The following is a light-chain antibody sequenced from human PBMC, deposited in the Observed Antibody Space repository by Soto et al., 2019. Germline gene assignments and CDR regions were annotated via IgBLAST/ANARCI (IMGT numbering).Light chain of an antibody. Sequence: EIQMTQSPSTLSASAGDRATLSCRASQSVSSRLAWYQQKPGKAPKLLIYDASSWATGVPSRFSGSGSGTEFTLTISSLQPDDFVAYYCQQYNSYSMTFGQGTKLEIK. CDR2: DAS. CDR3: QQYNSYSMT. CDR1: QSVSSR. V-gene: IGKV1-5*01. J-gene: IGKJ2*01.